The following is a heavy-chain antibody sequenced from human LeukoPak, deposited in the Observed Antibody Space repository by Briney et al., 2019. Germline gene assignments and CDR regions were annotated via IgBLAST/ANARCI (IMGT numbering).Heavy chain of an antibody. CDR3: ARGLTYYDILTAYYTFPYFDY. J-gene: IGHJ4*02. CDR1: GGSISSHY. Sequence: SETLSLTCTVSGGSISSHYWSWIRQPPGRGLEWIEYIYYSGTTNYNPSLKSRVTISVDTSKNQFSLKLSSVTAADTAVYYCARGLTYYDILTAYYTFPYFDYWGQGTLVTVSS. V-gene: IGHV4-59*11. D-gene: IGHD3-9*01. CDR2: IYYSGTT.